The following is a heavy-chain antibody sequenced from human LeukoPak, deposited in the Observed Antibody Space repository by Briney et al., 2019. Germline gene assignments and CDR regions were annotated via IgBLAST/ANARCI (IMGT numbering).Heavy chain of an antibody. D-gene: IGHD4-17*01. J-gene: IGHJ4*02. CDR3: ARTEHYGGKANYFDY. CDR1: GGSISSGGYY. CDR2: IYYSGST. V-gene: IGHV4-31*03. Sequence: SSETLSLTCTVSGGSISSGGYYWSWIRQHPGKGLEWIGYIYYSGSTYYNPSLKSRVTISVDTSKNQFSLKLSSVTAADTAVYYCARTEHYGGKANYFDYWGQGTLVTVSS.